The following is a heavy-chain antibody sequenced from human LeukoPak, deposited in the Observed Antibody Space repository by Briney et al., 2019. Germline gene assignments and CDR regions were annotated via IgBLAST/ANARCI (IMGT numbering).Heavy chain of an antibody. V-gene: IGHV1-8*01. CDR2: MNPNSGNT. Sequence: ASVKVSCKASGYTFTSYDINWVRQATGQGLEWMGWMNPNSGNTGYAQKFQGRVTMTRNTSISTAYMELSSLRSEDTAVYYCARFHSSSFWSGYYTFDYWGQGTLVTVSS. CDR3: ARFHSSSFWSGYYTFDY. CDR1: GYTFTSYD. D-gene: IGHD3-3*01. J-gene: IGHJ4*02.